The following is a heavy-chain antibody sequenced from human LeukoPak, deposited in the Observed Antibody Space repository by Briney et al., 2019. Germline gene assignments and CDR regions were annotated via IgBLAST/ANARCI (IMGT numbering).Heavy chain of an antibody. D-gene: IGHD3-16*01. CDR3: AKGRLSDPIDY. J-gene: IGHJ4*02. Sequence: GGSLRLSCAASGFTFSSYWMSWVRQAPGKGLEWVANIKQDGSEKYYVDSVKGRFTISRDNAKNSLYLQMNSLRAEDTAVYYCAKGRLSDPIDYWGQGTLVTVSS. CDR2: IKQDGSEK. CDR1: GFTFSSYW. V-gene: IGHV3-7*01.